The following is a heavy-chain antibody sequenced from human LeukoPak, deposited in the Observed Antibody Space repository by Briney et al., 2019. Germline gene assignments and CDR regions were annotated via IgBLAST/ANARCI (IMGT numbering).Heavy chain of an antibody. CDR1: GFTFNNHW. CDR2: IKTDGSEK. D-gene: IGHD6-13*01. J-gene: IGHJ4*02. CDR3: ARGTGDTSSWYHDY. Sequence: GGSLRLSCVVSGFTFNNHWMSWVRQAPGKGPEWVATIKTDGSEKYYVDSVEGRFTISRDNAKNTMFLQMNSLRGEDTAVYHCARGTGDTSSWYHDYWGQGTLVTVS. V-gene: IGHV3-7*01.